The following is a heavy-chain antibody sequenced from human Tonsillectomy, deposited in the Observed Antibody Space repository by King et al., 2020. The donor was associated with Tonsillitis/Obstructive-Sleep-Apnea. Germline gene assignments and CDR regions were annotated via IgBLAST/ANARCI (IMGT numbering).Heavy chain of an antibody. Sequence: VQLVESGGGLVKPGGSLRLSCAASGFTFSSYSMNWVRQAPGKGLEWVSSISSSNSYIYYADSGKGRFTNSRDNAKNSLYLQMNSLGAEDTAVYYCARGGYSYANDAFDVWGQGTMVTVSS. CDR2: ISSSNSYI. CDR1: GFTFSSYS. D-gene: IGHD5-18*01. J-gene: IGHJ3*01. V-gene: IGHV3-21*01. CDR3: ARGGYSYANDAFDV.